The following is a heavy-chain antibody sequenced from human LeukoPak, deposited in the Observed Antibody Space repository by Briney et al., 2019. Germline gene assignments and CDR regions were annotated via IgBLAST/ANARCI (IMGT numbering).Heavy chain of an antibody. V-gene: IGHV1-8*01. D-gene: IGHD3-9*01. CDR3: ARASPLLRYFDWWRTRLPGGGENDY. Sequence: ASVKVSCKASGYTFTSYDINWARQATGQGLEWMGWMNPNSGNTGYAQKFQGRVTMTRNTSISTAYMELSSLRSEDTAVYYCARASPLLRYFDWWRTRLPGGGENDYWGQGTLVTVSS. J-gene: IGHJ4*02. CDR1: GYTFTSYD. CDR2: MNPNSGNT.